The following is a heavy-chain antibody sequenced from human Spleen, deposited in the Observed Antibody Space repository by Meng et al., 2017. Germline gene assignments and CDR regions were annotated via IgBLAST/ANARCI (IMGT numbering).Heavy chain of an antibody. D-gene: IGHD6-19*01. Sequence: GESLKISCAASGFTFSSYAMSWVRQAPGKGLEWVSAISGSGGSTYYADSVKGRFTISRDNSKNTLYLQMNSLRAEDTAVYYCAKVSAWPGIAVAGTVTDYYFDYWGQGTLVTVSS. V-gene: IGHV3-23*01. J-gene: IGHJ4*02. CDR1: GFTFSSYA. CDR3: AKVSAWPGIAVAGTVTDYYFDY. CDR2: ISGSGGST.